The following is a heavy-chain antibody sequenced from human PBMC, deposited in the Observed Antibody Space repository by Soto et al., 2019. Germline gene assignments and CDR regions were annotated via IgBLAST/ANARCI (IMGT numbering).Heavy chain of an antibody. J-gene: IGHJ4*02. D-gene: IGHD3-22*01. CDR1: GGSISRGGYY. Sequence: QVQLQELGPGLVKSSQTLSLTCSVSGGSISRGGYYWSWIRQHPGKGLEWIGYIYYSGDTYYNPSLKSRVTISEDRSKNRFSLKLRFVTAADTAVYYCASSPRGYYDISGYYYVDYFDHWGPGTLVTVSS. CDR3: ASSPRGYYDISGYYYVDYFDH. CDR2: IYYSGDT. V-gene: IGHV4-31*03.